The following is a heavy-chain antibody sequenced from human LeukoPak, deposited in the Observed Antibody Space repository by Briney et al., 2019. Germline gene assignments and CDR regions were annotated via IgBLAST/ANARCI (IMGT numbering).Heavy chain of an antibody. CDR3: ARFGDLYYFDY. J-gene: IGHJ4*02. V-gene: IGHV4-39*07. CDR2: IYHSGST. Sequence: SETLSLTCTVSGGSISSTIYYWGWLRQPPGKGLECLGYIYHSGSTYYNPSLKSRVTISVDRSKNQFSLKLTSVTAADTAVYYCARFGDLYYFDYWGQGTLVTVSS. D-gene: IGHD3-10*01. CDR1: GGSISSTIYY.